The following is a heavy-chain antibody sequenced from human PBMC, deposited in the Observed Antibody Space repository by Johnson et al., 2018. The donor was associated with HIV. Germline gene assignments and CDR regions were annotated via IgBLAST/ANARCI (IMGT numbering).Heavy chain of an antibody. Sequence: QVQLVESGGGVVQPGRSLRLSCAASGFIFSSYGIHWVRQAPDKGLEWVAVIGYDGSNKYYADSVKGRFTVSRDNSRNTVYLQMNSLRAEDTAVYYCARAPPGGAFDIWGQGTMVTVSS. CDR1: GFIFSSYG. CDR3: ARAPPGGAFDI. V-gene: IGHV3-30*03. CDR2: IGYDGSNK. J-gene: IGHJ3*02. D-gene: IGHD6-25*01.